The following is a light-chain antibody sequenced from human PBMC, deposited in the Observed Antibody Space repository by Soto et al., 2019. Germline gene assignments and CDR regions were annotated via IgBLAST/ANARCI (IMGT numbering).Light chain of an antibody. Sequence: QAVVTQPPSVSGTPGQRVTISCSGSSSNIGSNAVNWYQQLPGTAPKLLIYSNNQRPSGVPDRFSGSKSGTSASLAISGLQSEDEADYYCAARDDSRNGVVFGGGTKLTVL. V-gene: IGLV1-44*01. CDR2: SNN. CDR1: SSNIGSNA. CDR3: AARDDSRNGVV. J-gene: IGLJ2*01.